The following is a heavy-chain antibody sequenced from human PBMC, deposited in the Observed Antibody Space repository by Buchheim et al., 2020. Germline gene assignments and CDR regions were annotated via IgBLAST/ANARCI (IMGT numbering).Heavy chain of an antibody. CDR2: ISSSSSTI. CDR3: ARADYYYGMDV. Sequence: EVQLVESGGGLVQPGGSLRLSCAASGFTFSSDSMNWVRQAPGKGLEWVSYISSSSSTIYYADSVKGRFTITRDHANKSLYVQMNSLRDEDTAVYYCARADYYYGMDVWGQGTT. V-gene: IGHV3-48*02. CDR1: GFTFSSDS. J-gene: IGHJ6*02.